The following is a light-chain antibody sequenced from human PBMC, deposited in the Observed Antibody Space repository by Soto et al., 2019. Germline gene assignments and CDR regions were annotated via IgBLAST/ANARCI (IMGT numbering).Light chain of an antibody. V-gene: IGKV3-15*01. CDR2: RAS. J-gene: IGKJ1*01. CDR1: QSLSGD. Sequence: EGVMTPSPATRAGSPGETVTLSGRASQSLSGDLAWYQQKPGQAPSLLLFRASTRATGVPARFSGGGSGTESNLPLTGLQSEDFTVYYCHHYSKWPPWRFGPGTKVEIK. CDR3: HHYSKWPPWR.